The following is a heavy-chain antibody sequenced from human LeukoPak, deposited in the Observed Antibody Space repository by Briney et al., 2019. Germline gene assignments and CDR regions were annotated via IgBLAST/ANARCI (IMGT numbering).Heavy chain of an antibody. CDR3: ARFYCSGGSCYSAFDI. V-gene: IGHV1-18*01. CDR1: GYTFTSYG. D-gene: IGHD2-15*01. CDR2: ISAYNGNT. Sequence: ASVTDSCKASGYTFTSYGISWVRQAPGQGLEWMGWISAYNGNTNYAQKLQGRVTMTTDTSTSTAYMELRSLRSDDTAVYYCARFYCSGGSCYSAFDIWGQGTMVTVSS. J-gene: IGHJ3*02.